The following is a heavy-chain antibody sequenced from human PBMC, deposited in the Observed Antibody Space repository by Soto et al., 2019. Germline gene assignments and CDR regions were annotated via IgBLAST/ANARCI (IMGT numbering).Heavy chain of an antibody. CDR1: GDSINTGDYY. V-gene: IGHV4-30-4*01. D-gene: IGHD1-26*01. J-gene: IGHJ5*02. CDR2: IYYTGST. Sequence: PSETLSLTCTVSGDSINTGDYYWSWLRQPPRKGLEWIGYIYYTGSTYYNPSLKSQFTISIDTSKTQFSLKVNSVTAADTAVYYCARIPLLQGGWFDPWGQGTLVTVSS. CDR3: ARIPLLQGGWFDP.